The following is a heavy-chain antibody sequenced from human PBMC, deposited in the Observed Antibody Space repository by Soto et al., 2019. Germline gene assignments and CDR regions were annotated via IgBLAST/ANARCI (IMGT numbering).Heavy chain of an antibody. CDR1: GFTFTRYS. CDR2: ISSTTNYI. J-gene: IGHJ4*02. V-gene: IGHV3-21*06. CDR3: ARESEDLTSNFDY. Sequence: GGSLRLSCAASGFTFTRYSMNWVRQAPGKGLEWVSSISSTTNYIYYGDSMKGRFTISRDNAKNSLYLEINSLRAEDTAVYYCARESEDLTSNFDYWGQGTLVTVSS.